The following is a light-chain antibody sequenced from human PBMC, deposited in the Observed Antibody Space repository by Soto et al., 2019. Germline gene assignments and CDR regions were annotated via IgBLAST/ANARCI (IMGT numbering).Light chain of an antibody. V-gene: IGLV1-40*01. CDR2: GNS. J-gene: IGLJ3*02. CDR1: SSNIGAGYD. Sequence: QSVLTQPPSVSGAPGQRVTISCTGSSSNIGAGYDVHWYQQLPGTPPKLLIYGNSKRPSGVPDRFSGSKSGTSASLAITGLQAEDEADYYCQSYDSSLSGWVFGGGTKLTVL. CDR3: QSYDSSLSGWV.